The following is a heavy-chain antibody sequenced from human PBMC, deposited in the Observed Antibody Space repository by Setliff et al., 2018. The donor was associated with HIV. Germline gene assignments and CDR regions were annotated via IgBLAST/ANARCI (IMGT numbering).Heavy chain of an antibody. CDR1: GFTFSNTW. Sequence: ESLKISCAASGFTFSNTWMSWVRQPPGKGLEWIGEIDHSGSTKYHASLKSRVTISIDTSKNQISLKLSSVTAADTAVYYCARGLNYYGSGSYLPLGYWGQGTLVTVSS. CDR2: IDHSGST. V-gene: IGHV4-34*01. CDR3: ARGLNYYGSGSYLPLGY. J-gene: IGHJ4*02. D-gene: IGHD3-10*01.